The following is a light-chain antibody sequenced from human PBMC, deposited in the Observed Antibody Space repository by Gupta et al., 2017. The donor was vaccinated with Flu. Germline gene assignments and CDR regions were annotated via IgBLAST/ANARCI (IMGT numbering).Light chain of an antibody. CDR2: AAS. V-gene: IGKV1-39*01. CDR1: QSISNY. Sequence: DRVTITCRASQSISNYLNWYQQKPGKAPKLLIYAASSLQSGVPSRFSGSGSGTDFTLTISSLQPEDFATYYCQQSYSTPPYTFGQGTKLEIK. J-gene: IGKJ2*01. CDR3: QQSYSTPPYT.